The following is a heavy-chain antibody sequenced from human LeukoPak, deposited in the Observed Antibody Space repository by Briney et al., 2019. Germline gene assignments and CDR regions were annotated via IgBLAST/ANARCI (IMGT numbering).Heavy chain of an antibody. CDR2: MNEDEGEI. D-gene: IGHD2-21*01. J-gene: IGHJ5*02. V-gene: IGHV3-7*04. CDR1: GFTFSSSW. Sequence: PGGSLRLSCAASGFTFSSSWMTWVRQAPGKRLEWVASMNEDEGEIHYVDSVKGRYTISRDNAKNSLYLQMNSLTAEDTAVYYCVRAYHPGGWFDPWGQGTLVTVSS. CDR3: VRAYHPGGWFDP.